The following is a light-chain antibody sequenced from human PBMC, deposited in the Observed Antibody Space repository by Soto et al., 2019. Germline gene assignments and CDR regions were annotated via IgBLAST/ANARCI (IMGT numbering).Light chain of an antibody. CDR3: SSLTTSFTYV. CDR2: EVS. V-gene: IGLV2-14*01. J-gene: IGLJ1*01. Sequence: QSALTQPASVSGSPGQSVAISCTGTSSDVGAYNYISWYQQHPGEAPKLLLSEVSNRPSGVSDRFSGSKSGNTASLTISGLQAEDKADYYCSSLTTSFTYVFGTGTKVTVL. CDR1: SSDVGAYNY.